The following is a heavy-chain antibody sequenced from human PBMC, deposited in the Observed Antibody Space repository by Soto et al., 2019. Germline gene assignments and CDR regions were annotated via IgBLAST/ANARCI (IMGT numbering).Heavy chain of an antibody. V-gene: IGHV4-34*02. CDR2: VNHNGGT. CDR3: TRGGATILD. Sequence: QEQLKQWCAGLLKPSETLSLTCAVNGGSFSDYTWSWIRQSPGKRLEWIGEVNHNGGTIYNPSLKSRVTISIDTSKNECALKLSSLTAADTGVYSCTRGGATILDGGQGSLVTVSS. D-gene: IGHD5-12*01. CDR1: GGSFSDYT. J-gene: IGHJ4*02.